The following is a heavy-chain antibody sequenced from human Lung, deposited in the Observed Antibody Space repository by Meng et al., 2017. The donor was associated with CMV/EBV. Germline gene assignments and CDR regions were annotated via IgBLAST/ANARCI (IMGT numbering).Heavy chain of an antibody. CDR3: ATDKGEGFDP. CDR1: GFTLSDSN. Sequence: EVQLVESGGGLVKPGGSPRLSCAAFGFTLSDSNMNWVRQAPGKGLEWVSSISSGSTSIYYADSVKGRFTISRDNAKNSLYLQMNSLRAEDTALYYCATDKGEGFDPWGQGTLVTVSS. D-gene: IGHD2-21*01. J-gene: IGHJ5*02. V-gene: IGHV3-21*01. CDR2: ISSGSTSI.